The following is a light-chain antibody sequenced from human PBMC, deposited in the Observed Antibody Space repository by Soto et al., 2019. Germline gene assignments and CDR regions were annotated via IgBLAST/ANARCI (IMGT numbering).Light chain of an antibody. J-gene: IGKJ1*01. CDR2: DAS. CDR3: LQYRYWPRT. Sequence: TVMTQSQATLSVSPGEGATVSCRASQSVGRNLAWYQQKPGQAPRLIIYDASPRATAMPARFSGSGSGTEFTLTIDSLQSEDFAVYYCLQYRYWPRTFVQGTKLEIK. V-gene: IGKV3-15*01. CDR1: QSVGRN.